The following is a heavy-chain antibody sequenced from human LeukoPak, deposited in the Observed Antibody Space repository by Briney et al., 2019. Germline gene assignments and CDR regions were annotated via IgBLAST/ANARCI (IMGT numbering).Heavy chain of an antibody. D-gene: IGHD2-21*02. CDR1: GGSFSGYY. V-gene: IGHV4-34*01. CDR2: INHSGST. CDR3: ARLPGTYCGGDCLDAFDI. J-gene: IGHJ3*02. Sequence: SETLSLTCAVYGGSFSGYYWSWIRQPPGKGLEWIGEINHSGSTNYNPSLKSRVTISVDTSKNQFSLKLSSVTAADTAVYYCARLPGTYCGGDCLDAFDIWGQGTMVTVSS.